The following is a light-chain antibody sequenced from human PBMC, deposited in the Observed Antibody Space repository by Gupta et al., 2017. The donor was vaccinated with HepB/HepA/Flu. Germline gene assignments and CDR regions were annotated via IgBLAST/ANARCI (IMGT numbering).Light chain of an antibody. CDR2: AAS. V-gene: IGKV1-39*01. J-gene: IGKJ1*01. Sequence: DIQMTQSPPSLPASVGDRVTISCRASQNINYYLNWYQQKPGKAPKLLIYAASSVQSGIPSRFSGSGSATDFILTISRLQPEDFAAYCCQQSDITSWTFGQGTKVEIK. CDR3: QQSDITSWT. CDR1: QNINYY.